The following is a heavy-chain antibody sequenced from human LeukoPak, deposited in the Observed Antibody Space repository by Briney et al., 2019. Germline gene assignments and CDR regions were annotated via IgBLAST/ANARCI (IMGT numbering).Heavy chain of an antibody. CDR1: GFTFSSYA. CDR3: ARDTYKYYGSGSYLSDY. D-gene: IGHD3-10*01. V-gene: IGHV3-30-3*01. J-gene: IGHJ4*02. Sequence: GGSLRLSCAASGFTFSSYAMHRVRQAPGKGLEWVAVISYDGSNKYYADSVKGRFTISRDNSKNTLYLQMNSLRAEDTDVYYCARDTYKYYGSGSYLSDYWGQGTLVTVSS. CDR2: ISYDGSNK.